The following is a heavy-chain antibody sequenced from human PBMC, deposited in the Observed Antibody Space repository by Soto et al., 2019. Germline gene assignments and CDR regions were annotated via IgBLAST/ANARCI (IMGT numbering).Heavy chain of an antibody. V-gene: IGHV3-23*01. CDR2: ISGGGGDT. Sequence: GGSLRLSCAASGFTFSNYVMSWVRQAPGKGLEWFSAISGGGGDTWYADSVKGRFTISRDSSRNTLFLQMNSLRAEDTAIYYCAKGSASARPYYFDFWGQGTLVTVSS. J-gene: IGHJ4*02. D-gene: IGHD6-6*01. CDR3: AKGSASARPYYFDF. CDR1: GFTFSNYV.